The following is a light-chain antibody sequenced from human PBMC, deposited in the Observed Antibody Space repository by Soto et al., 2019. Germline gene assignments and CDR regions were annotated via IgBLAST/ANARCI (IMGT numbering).Light chain of an antibody. Sequence: EIVLTQSPGTLSLSPGERATLSCRASQSLNSNYLGWYQQKPGQAPRLLIYGAYSRATGIPDRISGSGSGTDFTLIISGLESEDFAIYYCHHYGSSPPHTFGQGTRLDIK. J-gene: IGKJ5*01. CDR1: QSLNSNY. CDR3: HHYGSSPPHT. V-gene: IGKV3-20*01. CDR2: GAY.